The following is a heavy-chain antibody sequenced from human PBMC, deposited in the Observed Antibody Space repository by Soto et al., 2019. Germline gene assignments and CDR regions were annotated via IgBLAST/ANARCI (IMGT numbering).Heavy chain of an antibody. CDR1: GFTFSSYW. D-gene: IGHD1-26*01. V-gene: IGHV3-7*05. CDR3: VRDTLVEGATFSRFDY. Sequence: VSLRLSCAASGFTFSSYWMSWARQAPGKGLEWVDNIKQDGSEKYYVDSVKGRFTISRDNAKNSLYLQMNSLRAEDTAVYYCVRDTLVEGATFSRFDYWGQGT. CDR2: IKQDGSEK. J-gene: IGHJ4*02.